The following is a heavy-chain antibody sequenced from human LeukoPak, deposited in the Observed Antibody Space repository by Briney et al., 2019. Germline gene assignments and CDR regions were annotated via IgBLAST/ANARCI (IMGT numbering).Heavy chain of an antibody. D-gene: IGHD3-10*01. CDR2: IYYSGST. V-gene: IGHV4-59*01. CDR3: ARDSMVRGVRPNYYYMDV. CDR1: GGSISSYY. Sequence: NPSETLSLTCTVSGGSISSYYWSWIRRPPGKGLEWIGYIYYSGSTNYNPSLKSRVTISVDTSKNQFSLKLSSVTAADTAVYYCARDSMVRGVRPNYYYMDVWGKGTTVTVSS. J-gene: IGHJ6*03.